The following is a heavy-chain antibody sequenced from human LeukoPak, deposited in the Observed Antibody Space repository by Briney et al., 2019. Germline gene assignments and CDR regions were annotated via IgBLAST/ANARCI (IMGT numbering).Heavy chain of an antibody. CDR2: INHSGST. Sequence: SETLSLTCAVYGGSFSGYYWSWIRQPPGKGLEWIGEINHSGSTNYNPSLKSRVTISVDTSKNQFSLKLSSVTAADTAVYYCARDRKWKSRCFDYWGQGTLVTVSS. V-gene: IGHV4-34*01. CDR3: ARDRKWKSRCFDY. J-gene: IGHJ4*02. CDR1: GGSFSGYY. D-gene: IGHD1-1*01.